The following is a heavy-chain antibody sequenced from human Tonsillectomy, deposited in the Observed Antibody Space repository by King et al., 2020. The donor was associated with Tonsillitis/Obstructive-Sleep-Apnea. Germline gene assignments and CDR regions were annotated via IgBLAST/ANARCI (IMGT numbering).Heavy chain of an antibody. CDR3: TRDPGFSSNWGSNYYFDY. CDR2: INNDGRTT. D-gene: IGHD6-13*01. J-gene: IGHJ4*02. CDR1: GFTFTNYW. V-gene: IGHV3-74*03. Sequence: VQLVESGGGLVQPGGSLRLSCAASGFTFTNYWMHWVRQDPGKGLVWVSRINNDGRTTAYADSVKGRFTISRDNGTKTLYLQMNSLRAEDTAMDYCTRDPGFSSNWGSNYYFDYWGQGTLVTVCS.